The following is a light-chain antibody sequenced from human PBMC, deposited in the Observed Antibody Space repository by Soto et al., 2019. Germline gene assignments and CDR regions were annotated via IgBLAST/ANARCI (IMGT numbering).Light chain of an antibody. Sequence: EIVLTQSPGTLSLSPGERATLSCRASQIVDSNYLAWYQQKPGQAPRLLIYGASNRATGIPARFSGSGSGTEFTLTISSLQSEDFAVYYCQQYNNWPRTFGQGTKVDIK. CDR1: QIVDSN. CDR3: QQYNNWPRT. CDR2: GAS. V-gene: IGKV3D-15*01. J-gene: IGKJ1*01.